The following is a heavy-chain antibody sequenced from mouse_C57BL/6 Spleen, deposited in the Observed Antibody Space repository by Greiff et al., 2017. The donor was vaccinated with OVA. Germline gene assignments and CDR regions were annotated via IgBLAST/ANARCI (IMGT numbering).Heavy chain of an antibody. V-gene: IGHV3-6*01. CDR2: ISYDGSN. Sequence: VQLKESGPGLVKPSQSLSLTCSVTGYSITSGYYWNWIRQFPGNKLEWMGYISYDGSNNYNPSLKNRISITRDTSKNQFFLKLNSVTTEDTATYYCARDHGGYYVDYRGQGTTLTVSS. J-gene: IGHJ2*01. CDR3: ARDHGGYYVDY. CDR1: GYSITSGYY. D-gene: IGHD1-1*02.